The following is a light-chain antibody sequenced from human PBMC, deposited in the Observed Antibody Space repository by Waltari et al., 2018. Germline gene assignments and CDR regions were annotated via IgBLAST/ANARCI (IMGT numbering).Light chain of an antibody. Sequence: DIQMTQSPSTLSASVGDRVTITCRASQSISSWLAWYQQKPGKAPKLLIYKASSLESGVPSRFSGSGSWTEFTLTISSLQPDDFATYYCQQYSSDSTFGQGTKVEIK. CDR2: KAS. CDR1: QSISSW. J-gene: IGKJ1*01. CDR3: QQYSSDST. V-gene: IGKV1-5*03.